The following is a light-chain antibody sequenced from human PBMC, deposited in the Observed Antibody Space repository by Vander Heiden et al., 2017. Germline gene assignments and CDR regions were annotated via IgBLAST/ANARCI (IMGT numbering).Light chain of an antibody. J-gene: IGKJ4*01. CDR2: CAS. Sequence: DLLMTQFPDSLAVSLGESVTLNCKSSQSLLSSYNSKNSLCWYQQKPGQPPKLLIFCASSREAGVPERFRGGGSGTEFSLTISSLQAEDVAVYYCQQNFSKNTFGGGTKLEIK. CDR3: QQNFSKNT. CDR1: QSLLSSYNSKNS. V-gene: IGKV4-1*01.